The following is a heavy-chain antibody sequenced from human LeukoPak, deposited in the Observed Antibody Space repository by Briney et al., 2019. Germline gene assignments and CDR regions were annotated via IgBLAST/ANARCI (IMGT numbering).Heavy chain of an antibody. J-gene: IGHJ4*02. CDR2: MNPNSGNT. D-gene: IGHD3-22*01. Sequence: ASVKVSCRASGYTFTSYDINWVRQVTGQGLEWMGWMNPNSGNTGYAQKFQGRVTMTRNTSISTAYMELSSLRSEDTAVYYCARGYYDSSGYYTDYWGQGTLVTVSS. CDR1: GYTFTSYD. V-gene: IGHV1-8*01. CDR3: ARGYYDSSGYYTDY.